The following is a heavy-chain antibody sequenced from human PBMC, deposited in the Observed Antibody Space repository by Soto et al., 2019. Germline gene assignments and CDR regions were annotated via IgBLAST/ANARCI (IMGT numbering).Heavy chain of an antibody. Sequence: EVQLVESGGGLVQPGGSLRLSCVASGFTFSNHHMTWVRQAPGKGLEWVANIKTDGSKKYYVDSVKGRFTISRDNAKNSLSLQMNSLRAEDTGIYYCARDRAVAVWGQRTLVIVSS. V-gene: IGHV3-7*01. CDR2: IKTDGSKK. CDR3: ARDRAVAV. J-gene: IGHJ4*02. D-gene: IGHD6-19*01. CDR1: GFTFSNHH.